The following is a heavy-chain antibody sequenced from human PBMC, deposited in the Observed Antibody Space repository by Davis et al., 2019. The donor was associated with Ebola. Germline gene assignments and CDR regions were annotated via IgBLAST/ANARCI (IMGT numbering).Heavy chain of an antibody. D-gene: IGHD2-21*02. V-gene: IGHV5-51*01. J-gene: IGHJ3*02. Sequence: GGSLRLSCKGSGYSFSRYWIGWVRQMPGKGLEWMGIIYPGDSDTRYIPSFQGQVTISADKSISTAYLQWSSLKASDTAMYYCARPQYCGGDCYLWAFDIWGQGTMVTVSS. CDR3: ARPQYCGGDCYLWAFDI. CDR2: IYPGDSDT. CDR1: GYSFSRYW.